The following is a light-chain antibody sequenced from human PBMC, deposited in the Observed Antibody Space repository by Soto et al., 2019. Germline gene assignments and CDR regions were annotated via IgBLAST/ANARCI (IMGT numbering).Light chain of an antibody. V-gene: IGLV2-23*01. CDR3: CSYAGDKTDV. CDR2: EAS. CDR1: GSDVRTYNL. Sequence: QSALTQPASVSGSPGQSITISCTVTGSDVRTYNLVSWYQQHPGKVPKLIIYEASKRPSGVSNRFSGSQPGHTASLTVSGLQAEDEADYYCCSYAGDKTDVFGSGTKVTV. J-gene: IGLJ1*01.